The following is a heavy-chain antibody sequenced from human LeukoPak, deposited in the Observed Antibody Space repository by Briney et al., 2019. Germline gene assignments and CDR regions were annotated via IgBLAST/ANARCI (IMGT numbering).Heavy chain of an antibody. CDR3: AKDRRATLYGEFDY. CDR1: GFTFGSYA. CDR2: ISGGGVGT. V-gene: IGHV3-23*01. Sequence: GGSLRLSCAASGFTFGSYAMSWVRQAPGKGLEWVSAISGGGVGTYYADSVKGRFTFSRDNSKNTLYLQMNSLRAEDTAVYYCAKDRRATLYGEFDYWGQGTLVTVSS. J-gene: IGHJ4*02. D-gene: IGHD3-3*01.